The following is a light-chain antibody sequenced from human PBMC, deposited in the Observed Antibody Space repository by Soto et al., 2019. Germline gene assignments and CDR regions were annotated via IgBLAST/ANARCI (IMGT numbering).Light chain of an antibody. CDR2: DAS. CDR1: QGIGSA. CDR3: QQLNSYPRT. Sequence: AVQLTQSPSSLSASVGDRVTISCRASQGIGSALAWYQQNPGKAPKVLIYDASSLQSGVPSRFSGSGSGTEFTLTISSLQPEDFATYYCQQLNSYPRTFGGGTKVDI. V-gene: IGKV1-13*02. J-gene: IGKJ4*01.